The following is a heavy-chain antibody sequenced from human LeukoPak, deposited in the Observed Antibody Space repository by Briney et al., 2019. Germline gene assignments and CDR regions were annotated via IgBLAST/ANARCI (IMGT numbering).Heavy chain of an antibody. CDR2: INPNSGGT. D-gene: IGHD6-6*01. J-gene: IGHJ6*02. V-gene: IGHV1-2*02. CDR3: ARVMYSSSPTTHYYYGMDV. CDR1: GYTFTGYY. Sequence: GASVEVSCKASGYTFTGYYMHWVRQAPGQGLEWMGWINPNSGGTNYAQKFQGRVTMTRDTSISTAYMELSRLRSDDTAVYYCARVMYSSSPTTHYYYGMDVWGQGTTVTVSS.